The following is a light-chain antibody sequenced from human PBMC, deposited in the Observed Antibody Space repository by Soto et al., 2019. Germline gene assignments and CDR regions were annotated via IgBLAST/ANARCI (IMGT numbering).Light chain of an antibody. CDR2: GAS. V-gene: IGKV3-20*01. Sequence: EIVLTQSPGTLPLSPGERATLSCRASQSVSSNYLGWYQQKPGEPPRPLIYGASSTASSIPDRFSGGGSTTDFPITISRLDHDDSAVYCWQQYGKSPFTFGQGTKLEIK. CDR1: QSVSSNY. J-gene: IGKJ2*01. CDR3: QQYGKSPFT.